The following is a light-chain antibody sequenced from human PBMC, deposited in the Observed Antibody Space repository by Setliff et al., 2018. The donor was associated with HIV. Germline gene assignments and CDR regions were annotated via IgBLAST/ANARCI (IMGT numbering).Light chain of an antibody. J-gene: IGLJ2*01. Sequence: QSALAQPPSVSGAPGQRVTISCIGTRSNIGAGFDVQWYRQVPGTAPKLLIFSTDNRPSDVPDRFSGSTSGSSASLAITGLQAEDEADYYCQSYDSSLSVVFGGGTKVTV. CDR1: RSNIGAGFD. CDR3: QSYDSSLSVV. V-gene: IGLV1-40*01. CDR2: STD.